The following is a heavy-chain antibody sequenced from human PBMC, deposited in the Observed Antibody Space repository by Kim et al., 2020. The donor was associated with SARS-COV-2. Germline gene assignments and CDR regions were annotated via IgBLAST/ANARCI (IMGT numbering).Heavy chain of an antibody. CDR3: ASFFYRNAWLDAFDV. Sequence: SETLSLTCTMSGASISDYYWNWFRGPPGKGLEWIGHIHPSGGVSYNPSLVSRVTMSKDTSKSQFSLKLSSVTAADTAVYYCASFFYRNAWLDAFDVWGQGTAVTVSS. D-gene: IGHD3-16*01. V-gene: IGHV4-59*01. CDR1: GASISDYY. J-gene: IGHJ3*01. CDR2: IHPSGGV.